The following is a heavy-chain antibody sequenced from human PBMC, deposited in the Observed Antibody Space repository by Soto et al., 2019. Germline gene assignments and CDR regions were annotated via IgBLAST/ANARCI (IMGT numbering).Heavy chain of an antibody. V-gene: IGHV2-5*02. CDR3: AHKGGRGAGMDV. CDR1: GFSLTTSEVG. CDR2: MYWDGDK. D-gene: IGHD2-15*01. J-gene: IGHJ6*02. Sequence: SGPTLVNPTQTLTLTCIFSGFSLTTSEVGVAWIRQSPGKALEWLALMYWDGDKRYSPFLKSRLTITKDTSNNQVVLTMTNMDPVDTGTYYCAHKGGRGAGMDVWGQGTTVTVSS.